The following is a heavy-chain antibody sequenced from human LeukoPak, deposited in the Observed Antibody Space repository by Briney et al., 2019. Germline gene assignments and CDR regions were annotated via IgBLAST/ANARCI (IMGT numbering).Heavy chain of an antibody. D-gene: IGHD4-11*01. CDR2: IYYSGST. CDR1: GGTISSYY. Sequence: PSETLSLTCTASGGTISSYYCSWIRQPPGKGLEWIGYIYYSGSTNYNPSLKSRVTMSVDTSKNQFSLKLSSVTAADTAVYYCASGYSNYGGIFDYWGEGTLVTVSS. J-gene: IGHJ4*02. V-gene: IGHV4-59*01. CDR3: ASGYSNYGGIFDY.